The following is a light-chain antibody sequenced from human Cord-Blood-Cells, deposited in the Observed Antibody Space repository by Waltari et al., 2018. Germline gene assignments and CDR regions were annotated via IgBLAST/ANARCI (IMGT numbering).Light chain of an antibody. V-gene: IGLV2-23*02. Sequence: QSALTQPASVPGSPGQSITISCPGTSSDVGSYNLVSWYQQHPGKAPKLMIYEVSKRPSGVSNRFSGSKSGNTASLTISGLQAEDEADYYCCSYAGSSTYVFGTGTKVTVL. CDR2: EVS. CDR1: SSDVGSYNL. CDR3: CSYAGSSTYV. J-gene: IGLJ1*01.